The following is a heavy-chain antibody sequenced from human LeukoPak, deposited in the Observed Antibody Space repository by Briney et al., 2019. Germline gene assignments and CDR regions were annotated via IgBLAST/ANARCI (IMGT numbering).Heavy chain of an antibody. D-gene: IGHD3-3*01. CDR3: ARDYDFWSGYYWDY. CDR1: GYTFTGYY. J-gene: IGHJ4*02. CDR2: ISPNSGGT. Sequence: ASVKVSCKASGYTFTGYYMHWVRQAPGQGLEWMGRISPNSGGTNYAQKFQGRVTMTRDTSISTAYMELSRLRSDDTAVYYCARDYDFWSGYYWDYWGQGTLVTVSS. V-gene: IGHV1-2*06.